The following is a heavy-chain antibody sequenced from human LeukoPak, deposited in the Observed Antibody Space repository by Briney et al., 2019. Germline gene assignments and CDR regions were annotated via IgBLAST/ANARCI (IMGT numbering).Heavy chain of an antibody. CDR3: ARVSQVDSGSFYRPFDI. Sequence: SGGSLRLSCAASGFRFNTYWMSWVRQAPGKGLEWVANIKQDGNEKYYVDSVKGRFIISRDNAKNSLYLQMNSLRAEDMAVYYCARVSQVDSGSFYRPFDIWGQGTMVTVSS. CDR1: GFRFNTYW. J-gene: IGHJ3*02. CDR2: IKQDGNEK. V-gene: IGHV3-7*01. D-gene: IGHD1-26*01.